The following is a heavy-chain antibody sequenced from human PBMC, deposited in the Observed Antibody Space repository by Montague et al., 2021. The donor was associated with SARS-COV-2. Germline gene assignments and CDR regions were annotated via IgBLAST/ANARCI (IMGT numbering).Heavy chain of an antibody. Sequence: SETLSLTCTVSGASMRSYYWTWVRQSPGKGLEWIGYTYYSGSTSYAPSLKSRLTMTVDMSANQVSLTLMSVTAADSAVYYCARVEGVLGGIIHFDYWGQGFLVSVSS. V-gene: IGHV4-59*01. CDR1: GASMRSYY. CDR3: ARVEGVLGGIIHFDY. CDR2: TYYSGST. J-gene: IGHJ4*02. D-gene: IGHD3-10*01.